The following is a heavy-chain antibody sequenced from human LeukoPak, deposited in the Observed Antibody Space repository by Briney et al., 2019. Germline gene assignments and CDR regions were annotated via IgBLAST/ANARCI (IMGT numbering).Heavy chain of an antibody. Sequence: GALRLSCAASGFTFSSYWMSWVRQAPGKGLEWVANIKQDGSEKYYVDSVKGRFTISRDNAKNSLYLQMNSLRAEDTAVYYCARGLVSGATNEYYFDYWGQGTLVTVSS. V-gene: IGHV3-7*01. J-gene: IGHJ4*02. D-gene: IGHD1-26*01. CDR2: IKQDGSEK. CDR3: ARGLVSGATNEYYFDY. CDR1: GFTFSSYW.